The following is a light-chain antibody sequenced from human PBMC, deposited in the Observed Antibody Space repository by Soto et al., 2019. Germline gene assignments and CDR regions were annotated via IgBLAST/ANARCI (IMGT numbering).Light chain of an antibody. J-gene: IGKJ3*01. Sequence: DIQLTQSPSFLSASVGDRVTITCRASQGINSYLAWYQQRPGKAPNLLIYAASTLQSGVPPRFGGSGSGTEFTLTISSLQPADFATYYCQQLNSYPFTFGPGTKVDIK. CDR3: QQLNSYPFT. CDR2: AAS. V-gene: IGKV1-9*01. CDR1: QGINSY.